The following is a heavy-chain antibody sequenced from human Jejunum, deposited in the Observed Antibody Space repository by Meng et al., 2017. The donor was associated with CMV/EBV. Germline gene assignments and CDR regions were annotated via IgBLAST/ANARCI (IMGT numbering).Heavy chain of an antibody. CDR2: IRYDGNNK. CDR1: FRTYG. CDR3: AKDPMDYYDSSGYYANY. D-gene: IGHD3-22*01. J-gene: IGHJ4*02. V-gene: IGHV3-30*02. Sequence: FRTYGMHWVRQAPGKVLEWVAFIRYDGNNKYYADSVKGRFSISRDNSKNTVYLQMNSLRTEDTAVYYCAKDPMDYYDSSGYYANYWGQGTLVTVSS.